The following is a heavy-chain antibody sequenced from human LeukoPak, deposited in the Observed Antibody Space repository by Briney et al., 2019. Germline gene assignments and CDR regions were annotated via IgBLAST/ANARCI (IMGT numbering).Heavy chain of an antibody. CDR3: ARNSGRVGRQEFDY. V-gene: IGHV1-8*01. J-gene: IGHJ4*02. Sequence: ASVKVSCKASGYTFTSYDINWVRQAAGQGLEWMGWMNPNSGNTGYAQKFQGRITMARNTSISTAYMELSSLTSEDTAVYYCARNSGRVGRQEFDYWGQGTLVTVSS. D-gene: IGHD5-12*01. CDR1: GYTFTSYD. CDR2: MNPNSGNT.